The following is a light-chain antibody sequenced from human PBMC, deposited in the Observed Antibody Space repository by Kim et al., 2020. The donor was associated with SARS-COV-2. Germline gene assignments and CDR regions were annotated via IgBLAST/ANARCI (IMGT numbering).Light chain of an antibody. Sequence: QSALTQPPSASGSPGQSVTISCNGTSSDIGGYNFVAWYQQHPGKAPKVMIYEVNKRPSGVPDRFSGSKSSNTASLTVSGLQAEDEADYYCSSYAGRQNLVFGGGTQLTVL. CDR2: EVN. CDR1: SSDIGGYNF. J-gene: IGLJ2*01. CDR3: SSYAGRQNLV. V-gene: IGLV2-8*01.